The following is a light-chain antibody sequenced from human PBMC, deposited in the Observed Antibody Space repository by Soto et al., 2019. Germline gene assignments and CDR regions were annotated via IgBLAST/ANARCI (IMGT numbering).Light chain of an antibody. CDR2: AAS. J-gene: IGKJ3*01. CDR1: QDISNH. CDR3: QQSYSTLLT. Sequence: DIQMTQPPSSLSASVGDRVAITFQASQDISNHLNWFQQKQGKAPKLLIYAASSLQSGVPSRFSGSGSGTDFTLTISSLQPEDFATYYCQQSYSTLLTFGPGTKVDI. V-gene: IGKV1-39*01.